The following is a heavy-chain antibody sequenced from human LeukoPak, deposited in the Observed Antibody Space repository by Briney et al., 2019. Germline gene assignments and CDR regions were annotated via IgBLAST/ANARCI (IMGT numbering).Heavy chain of an antibody. CDR2: IIPIFGTA. V-gene: IGHV1-69*05. Sequence: GASVKVSCKASGGTFSSYAISWVRQAPGQGLEWMGRIIPIFGTANYSQKFQGRVTITTDESTSTAYMEPSSLRSEDTAVYYCARPPLYSGSYDANAFDIWGQGTMVTVSS. J-gene: IGHJ3*02. D-gene: IGHD1-26*01. CDR3: ARPPLYSGSYDANAFDI. CDR1: GGTFSSYA.